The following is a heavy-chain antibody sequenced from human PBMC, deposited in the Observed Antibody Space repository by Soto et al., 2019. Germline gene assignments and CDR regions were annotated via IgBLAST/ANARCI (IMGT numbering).Heavy chain of an antibody. CDR3: ARGASSSSAFDI. V-gene: IGHV1-69*06. J-gene: IGHJ3*02. CDR2: IIPIFGTA. D-gene: IGHD6-6*01. Sequence: VKVSCKASGGTFSSYAISWVRQAPGQGLEWMGGIIPIFGTANYAQKFQGRVTITADKSTSTAYMELSSLRSEDTAVYYCARGASSSSAFDIWXQGTMVTVSS. CDR1: GGTFSSYA.